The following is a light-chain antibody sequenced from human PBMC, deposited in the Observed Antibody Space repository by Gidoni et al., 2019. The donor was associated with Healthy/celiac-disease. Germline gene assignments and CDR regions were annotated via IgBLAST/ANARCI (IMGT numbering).Light chain of an antibody. Sequence: DSQMTESPSSLSASVGDRVTITCRASQSISSYFNWYQQKPGKAPKLLIYAASSLQSGVPSRFSGSGSGTDFTLTISSLQPEDFATYYCQQSYSTPWTFXQXTKVEIK. V-gene: IGKV1-39*01. CDR2: AAS. J-gene: IGKJ1*01. CDR3: QQSYSTPWT. CDR1: QSISSY.